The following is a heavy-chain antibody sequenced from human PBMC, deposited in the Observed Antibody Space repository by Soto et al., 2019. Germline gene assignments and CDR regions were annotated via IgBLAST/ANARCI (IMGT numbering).Heavy chain of an antibody. CDR3: ARAITMIVVVSYNWYPDY. V-gene: IGHV1-18*04. J-gene: IGHJ4*02. CDR2: ISAYNGNT. Sequence: GASVKVSCTASGYTFTSYGITGVRQAPGQGLEWMGWISAYNGNTNYAQKLQGRVTMTTDTSTSTAYMELRSLRSDDTAVYYCARAITMIVVVSYNWYPDYWGQGALVTVSS. D-gene: IGHD3-22*01. CDR1: GYTFTSYG.